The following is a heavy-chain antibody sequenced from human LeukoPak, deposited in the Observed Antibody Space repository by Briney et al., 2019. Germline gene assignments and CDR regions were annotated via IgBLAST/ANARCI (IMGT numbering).Heavy chain of an antibody. CDR1: GGTFSSYA. CDR2: IIPIFGTP. D-gene: IGHD4-17*01. V-gene: IGHV1-69*01. J-gene: IGHJ6*02. Sequence: SVKVSCKTSGGTFSSYAINWVRQAPGQGLEWLGGIIPIFGTPKYAQKFQVRVTIIADESTSTAYMELSSLRSEDTAVYFCASPPSTAPYYYGFDVWGQGTTVTVSS. CDR3: ASPPSTAPYYYGFDV.